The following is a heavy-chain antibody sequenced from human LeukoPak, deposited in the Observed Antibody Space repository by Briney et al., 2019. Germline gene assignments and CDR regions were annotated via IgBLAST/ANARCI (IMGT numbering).Heavy chain of an antibody. Sequence: GGSLRLSCTPSGLTFSNYATTWVRQAPGKGLEWVSSITGSGRGTYYADSVKGRFSVSRDNSQNTVFLHMNSLRADDTALYYCSKDPNGDYVGAFDMWGPGTMVTVSS. V-gene: IGHV3-23*01. CDR3: SKDPNGDYVGAFDM. CDR2: ITGSGRGT. CDR1: GLTFSNYA. D-gene: IGHD4-17*01. J-gene: IGHJ3*02.